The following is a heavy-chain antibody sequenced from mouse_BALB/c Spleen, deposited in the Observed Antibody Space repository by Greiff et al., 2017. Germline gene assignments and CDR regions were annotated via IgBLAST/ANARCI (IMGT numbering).Heavy chain of an antibody. J-gene: IGHJ4*01. CDR3: ARGGNYYAMDY. D-gene: IGHD2-1*01. CDR2: IYPGDGDT. Sequence: VQLQQSGAELVRPGSSVKISCKASGYAFSSYWMNWVKQRPGQGLEWIGQIYPGDGDTKYNEKFKGKATLTVDTSSSTAYMQLSSLTSEDTAVYFCARGGNYYAMDYWGQGTSVTVSS. CDR1: GYAFSSYW. V-gene: IGHV1-80*01.